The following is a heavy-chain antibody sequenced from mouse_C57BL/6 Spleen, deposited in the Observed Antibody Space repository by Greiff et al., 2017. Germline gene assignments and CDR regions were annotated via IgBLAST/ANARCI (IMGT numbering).Heavy chain of an antibody. Sequence: QVQLQQSGPELVKPGASVKISCKASGYAFSSSWMNWVKQRPGKGLEWIGRIYPGDGDTNYNGKFKGKATLTADKSSSTAYMQLSSLTSEDSAVYVCASSTMVTTGDWYFDVWGTGTTVTVSS. J-gene: IGHJ1*03. CDR1: GYAFSSSW. CDR2: IYPGDGDT. CDR3: ASSTMVTTGDWYFDV. V-gene: IGHV1-82*01. D-gene: IGHD2-2*01.